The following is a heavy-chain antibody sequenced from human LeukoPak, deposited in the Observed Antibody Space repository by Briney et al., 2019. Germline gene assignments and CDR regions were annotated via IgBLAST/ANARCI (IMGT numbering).Heavy chain of an antibody. Sequence: GGSLRLSCAASGFTFSSYGMHWVRQAPGKGLECVAFIRFDGGKSYYADSVRGRFAISRDNSKHMLYLQMNSLRAEDTAVYYCATDPPTTVITPSYFDYWGQGTLVTVSS. CDR3: ATDPPTTVITPSYFDY. V-gene: IGHV3-30*02. J-gene: IGHJ4*02. CDR1: GFTFSSYG. D-gene: IGHD4-23*01. CDR2: IRFDGGKS.